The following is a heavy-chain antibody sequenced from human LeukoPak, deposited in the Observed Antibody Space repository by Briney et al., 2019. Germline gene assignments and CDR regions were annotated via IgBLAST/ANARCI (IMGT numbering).Heavy chain of an antibody. CDR1: GGSISSGGYY. J-gene: IGHJ4*02. D-gene: IGHD5-24*01. V-gene: IGHV4-31*03. CDR3: ARVPDGYNLYFDC. Sequence: SETLSLTCTVSGGSISSGGYYWSWIRQHPGKGLEWIGYIYYSGSTYYNPSLKSRVTISVDTSKNQFSLKLSSVTAADTAVYYCARVPDGYNLYFDCWGQGTLVTVSS. CDR2: IYYSGST.